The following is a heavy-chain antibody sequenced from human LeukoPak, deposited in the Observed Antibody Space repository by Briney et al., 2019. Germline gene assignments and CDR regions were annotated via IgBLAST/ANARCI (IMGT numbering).Heavy chain of an antibody. Sequence: PGGSLRLSCAASGFTFSSYAMHWVRQAPGKGLEWVAVISYDGSNKYYADSVKGRFTISRDNSKNTLYLQMNSLRAEDTAVYYCARVGGYSYGLFDYWGQGTLVTVSS. V-gene: IGHV3-30-3*01. CDR1: GFTFSSYA. D-gene: IGHD5-18*01. CDR3: ARVGGYSYGLFDY. J-gene: IGHJ4*02. CDR2: ISYDGSNK.